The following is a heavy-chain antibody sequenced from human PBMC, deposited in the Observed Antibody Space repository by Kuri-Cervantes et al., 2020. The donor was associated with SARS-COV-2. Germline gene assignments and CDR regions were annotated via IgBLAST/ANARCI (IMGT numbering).Heavy chain of an antibody. V-gene: IGHV4-34*01. CDR2: INHSGST. D-gene: IGHD1-26*01. CDR3: ARSFRYSGSWSNWFDP. CDR1: GGSFSGYY. Sequence: ESLKISCAVYGGSFSGYYWSWIRQPPGKGLEWIGEINHSGSTNYNPSLKSRVTISVDTSKNQFSLKLSSATAADTAVYYCARSFRYSGSWSNWFDPWGQGTLVTVSS. J-gene: IGHJ5*02.